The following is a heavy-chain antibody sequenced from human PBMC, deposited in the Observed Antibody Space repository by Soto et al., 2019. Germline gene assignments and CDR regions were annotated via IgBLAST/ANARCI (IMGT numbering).Heavy chain of an antibody. CDR1: GGSISSGGYY. D-gene: IGHD2-21*02. CDR3: ARAEDCGGDCYTFDY. J-gene: IGHJ4*02. V-gene: IGHV4-31*03. Sequence: QVQLQESGLGLVKPSQTLSLTCTVSGGSISSGGYYWSWIRQHPGKGLEWIGYIYYSGSTYYNPSLKSRVTISVDTSKNQFSLKLSSVTAADTAVYYCARAEDCGGDCYTFDYWGQGTLVTVSS. CDR2: IYYSGST.